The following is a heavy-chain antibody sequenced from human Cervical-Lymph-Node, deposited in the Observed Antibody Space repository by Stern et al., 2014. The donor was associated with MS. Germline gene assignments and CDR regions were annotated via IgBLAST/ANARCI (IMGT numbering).Heavy chain of an antibody. CDR1: GYTFTSYG. CDR2: ISAYNGNT. V-gene: IGHV1-18*04. J-gene: IGHJ4*02. CDR3: ASWSRGGFDY. D-gene: IGHD2-15*01. Sequence: VQLVQSGAEVKKPGASLKLSCTASGYTFTSYGIRWVRQAPGQGLEWMGWISAYNGNTNLAQKLQGRVTMTTDTSTSTAYMELRSLRSDDTAVYYWASWSRGGFDYWGQGTLVTVSS.